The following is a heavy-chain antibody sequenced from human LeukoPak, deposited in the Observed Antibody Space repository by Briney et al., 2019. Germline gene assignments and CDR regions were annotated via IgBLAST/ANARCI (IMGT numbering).Heavy chain of an antibody. J-gene: IGHJ4*02. CDR3: TGEDTAMVIDY. V-gene: IGHV3-49*03. CDR2: IRSKAYGGTT. CDR1: GFTFGDYA. Sequence: GGSLRLSCTASGFTFGDYAMSWFRQAPGKGLEWVGFIRSKAYGGTTEYAASVKGRFTISRDDSKSIAYLQMNSLKTEDTAVYYCTGEDTAMVIDYWGQGTLVTVSS. D-gene: IGHD5-18*01.